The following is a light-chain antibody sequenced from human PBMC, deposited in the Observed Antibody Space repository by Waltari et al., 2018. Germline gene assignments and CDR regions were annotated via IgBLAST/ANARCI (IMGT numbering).Light chain of an antibody. J-gene: IGKJ1*01. CDR1: QNVYTN. V-gene: IGKV3-15*01. CDR2: RAS. Sequence: EVVVTQSPDTLSLSPGETATLSCRASQNVYTNIGWYQQKPGQPPRLLIYRASSRDTGVPARFSGSGSGTEFTLTINSLKSEDFAIYYCQQYNNWRTTFGQGTRVEI. CDR3: QQYNNWRTT.